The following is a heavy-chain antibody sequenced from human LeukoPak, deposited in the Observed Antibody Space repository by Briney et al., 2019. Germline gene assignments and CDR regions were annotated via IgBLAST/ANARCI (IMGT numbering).Heavy chain of an antibody. Sequence: GGSLRLSFAASGFTVSSDYMSWVRQAPGKGLEWVSVIDSGGITYYADSVKGRFTISRDNSKNTLYLQMNSLRAEDTAVYYCARDRWGYWYFDLWGRGTLVTVSS. J-gene: IGHJ2*01. CDR3: ARDRWGYWYFDL. CDR2: IDSGGIT. CDR1: GFTVSSDY. V-gene: IGHV3-53*01. D-gene: IGHD4-23*01.